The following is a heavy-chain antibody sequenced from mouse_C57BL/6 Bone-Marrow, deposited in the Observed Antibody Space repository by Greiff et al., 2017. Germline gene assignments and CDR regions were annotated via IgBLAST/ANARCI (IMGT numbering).Heavy chain of an antibody. Sequence: VQLQQSGPGLVQPSQSLSITCTVSGFSLTSYGVHWVRQSPGKGLEWLGVIWRGGGTDYYAAFIYSLGISKDNSKSQVFFKMNSLQAYDTAIYYCDRSWAFDYWGQGTTLTVSS. V-gene: IGHV2-2*01. D-gene: IGHD4-1*01. J-gene: IGHJ2*01. CDR3: DRSWAFDY. CDR1: GFSLTSYG. CDR2: IWRGGGT.